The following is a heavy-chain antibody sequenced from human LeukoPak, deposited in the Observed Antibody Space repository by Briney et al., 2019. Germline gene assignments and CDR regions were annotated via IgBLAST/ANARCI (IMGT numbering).Heavy chain of an antibody. CDR1: GFTFSSYG. V-gene: IGHV3-33*01. CDR2: IWYDGINK. Sequence: GRSLRLSCAASGFTFSSYGMHWVRQAPGKGLEWVAVIWYDGINKYYADSVKGRFTISRDNSKNTLYLQMNSLRAEDTAVYYCARDHSSGWYSDYFDYWGQGTLVTASS. D-gene: IGHD6-19*01. CDR3: ARDHSSGWYSDYFDY. J-gene: IGHJ4*02.